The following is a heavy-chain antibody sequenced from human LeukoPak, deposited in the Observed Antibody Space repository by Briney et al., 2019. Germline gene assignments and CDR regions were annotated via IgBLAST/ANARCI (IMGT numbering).Heavy chain of an antibody. CDR1: GYTFTGYY. CDR2: INPNNGGT. D-gene: IGHD1-26*01. CDR3: TRESGSYHGNDY. Sequence: ASVKVSCKASGYTFTGYYMHWVRQAPGQGLEWMGRINPNNGGTNYAQKFQGRVTMTGDTSISTAYMELSSLRSDDAAVYYCTRESGSYHGNDYWGQGTLVTVSS. V-gene: IGHV1-2*06. J-gene: IGHJ4*02.